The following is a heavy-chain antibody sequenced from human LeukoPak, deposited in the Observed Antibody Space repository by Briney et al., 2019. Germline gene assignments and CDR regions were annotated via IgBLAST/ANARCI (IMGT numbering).Heavy chain of an antibody. CDR3: ARGRGRNYYDSSGYYEPLRY. CDR1: GGSISSGDYY. V-gene: IGHV4-30-4*08. CDR2: IYYSGST. J-gene: IGHJ4*02. D-gene: IGHD3-22*01. Sequence: SQTLSLTCTVSGGSISSGDYYWSWIRQPPGKGLEWIGYIYYSGSTYYNPSLKSRVTISVDTSKNQFSLKLSSVTAADTAVYYCARGRGRNYYDSSGYYEPLRYWGQGTLVTVSS.